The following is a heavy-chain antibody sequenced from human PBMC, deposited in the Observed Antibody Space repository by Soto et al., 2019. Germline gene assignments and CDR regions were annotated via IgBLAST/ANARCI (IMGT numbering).Heavy chain of an antibody. Sequence: KSSETLSLTCAVSGASISRGGSSWSWIRQAPGTGLEWIGYIYHNGITNYNPSLKSRVTISVGKSQNQFSLSLNFVTAADTAVYYCARGLAVRGSYGLDVWGQGTTVTVSS. CDR3: ARGLAVRGSYGLDV. D-gene: IGHD3-10*01. CDR2: IYHNGIT. V-gene: IGHV4-30-2*01. J-gene: IGHJ6*02. CDR1: GASISRGGSS.